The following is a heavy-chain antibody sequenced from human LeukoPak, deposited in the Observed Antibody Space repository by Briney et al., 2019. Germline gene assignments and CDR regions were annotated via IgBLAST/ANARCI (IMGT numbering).Heavy chain of an antibody. Sequence: ASVKVSFKASGYTFTGYYMHWVRQAPGQGLEWMGWINPNSGGTNYAQKFQGRVTMTRDTSISTAYMELSRLRSDDTAVYYCARWSEQDYYMDVWGKGTTVTVSS. CDR3: ARWSEQDYYMDV. J-gene: IGHJ6*03. CDR2: INPNSGGT. V-gene: IGHV1-2*02. D-gene: IGHD1-26*01. CDR1: GYTFTGYY.